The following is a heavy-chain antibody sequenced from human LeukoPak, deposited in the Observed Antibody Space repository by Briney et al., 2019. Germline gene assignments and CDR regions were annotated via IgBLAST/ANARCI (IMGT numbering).Heavy chain of an antibody. CDR2: IYYSGST. D-gene: IGHD6-13*01. V-gene: IGHV4-39*01. J-gene: IGHJ4*02. CDR3: ARLSSAGKYTNIAAGLMGESGTSDY. CDR1: GGSISSSSYY. Sequence: SETLSLTCTVSGGSISSSSYYWGWIRQPPGKGLEWIGSIYYSGSTYYNPSLKSRVTISVDTSKNQFSLKLSSVTAADTAVYYCARLSSAGKYTNIAAGLMGESGTSDYWGQGTLVTVSS.